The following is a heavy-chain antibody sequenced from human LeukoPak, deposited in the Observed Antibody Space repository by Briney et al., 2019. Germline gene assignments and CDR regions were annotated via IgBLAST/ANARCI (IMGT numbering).Heavy chain of an antibody. CDR2: INPDSGGT. V-gene: IGHV1-2*02. CDR3: ARAADYSKDFDY. J-gene: IGHJ4*02. CDR1: GYTFTGYY. Sequence: ASVKVSRKASGYTFTGYYMHWVRQAPGQGLEWMGWINPDSGGTNYAQKFQGRVTMTRDTSISTAYMELSRLRSDDTAVYYCARAADYSKDFDYWGQGTLVTVSS. D-gene: IGHD4-11*01.